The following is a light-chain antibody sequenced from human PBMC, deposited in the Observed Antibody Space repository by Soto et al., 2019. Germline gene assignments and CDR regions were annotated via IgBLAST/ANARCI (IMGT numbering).Light chain of an antibody. CDR1: QSVSNN. Sequence: EIMMTQSPAILSVSPGVRATLSCRASQSVSNNLAWYQQKPGQVPRLLIYYASTRATGVPTRFSGSGSGTDFTLTISRLQSEDFAVYYCQQYDTWPPLTFGQGTRLEIK. J-gene: IGKJ5*01. CDR3: QQYDTWPPLT. CDR2: YAS. V-gene: IGKV3-15*01.